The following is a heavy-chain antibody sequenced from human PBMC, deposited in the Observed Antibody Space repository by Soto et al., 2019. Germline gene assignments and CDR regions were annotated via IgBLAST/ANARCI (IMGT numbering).Heavy chain of an antibody. D-gene: IGHD3-10*02. CDR2: FDPEDGDT. V-gene: IGHV1-24*01. CDR1: GYTLTELS. J-gene: IGHJ3*02. Sequence: ASVKVSCKVSGYTLTELSMHWVRQVPGKGLEWMGGFDPEDGDTNHAQKFQERVTITRDMSTSTAYMEMRSLRSEDTAVYYCALPGYMFSNEYDIWGQGTLVTVSS. CDR3: ALPGYMFSNEYDI.